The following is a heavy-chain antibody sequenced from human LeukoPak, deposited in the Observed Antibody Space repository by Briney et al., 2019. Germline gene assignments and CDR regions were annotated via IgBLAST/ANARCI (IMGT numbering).Heavy chain of an antibody. CDR3: AKYVWGSYPTFEDY. Sequence: SETLSLTCTVSGGSISSYYWSLIRQPPGKGLERIGYISYSGSTNYNPALKSRVTISVDTSKNQFSLKLSSATAADTAVYYCAKYVWGSYPTFEDYWGQGTLVSVSS. CDR2: ISYSGST. J-gene: IGHJ4*02. CDR1: GGSISSYY. D-gene: IGHD3-16*02. V-gene: IGHV4-59*01.